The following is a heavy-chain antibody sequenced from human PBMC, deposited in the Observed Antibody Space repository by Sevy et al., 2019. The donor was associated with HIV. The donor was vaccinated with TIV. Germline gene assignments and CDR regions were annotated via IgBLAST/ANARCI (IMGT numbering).Heavy chain of an antibody. J-gene: IGHJ4*02. D-gene: IGHD3-16*01. V-gene: IGHV3-48*02. Sequence: GGSLRLSCAASGFPFSNYNMNWVRQTPGRGLEWVSYISRRSTTIYYADSVKGRFTISRDNDQSSLYLQMNALRDEDTAVYYCASETPISAYNDFWGQGTLVTVSS. CDR1: GFPFSNYN. CDR2: ISRRSTTI. CDR3: ASETPISAYNDF.